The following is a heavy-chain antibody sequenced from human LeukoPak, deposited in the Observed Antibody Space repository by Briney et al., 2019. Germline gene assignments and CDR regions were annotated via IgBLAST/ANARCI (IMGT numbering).Heavy chain of an antibody. CDR2: ISAYNGNT. J-gene: IGHJ4*02. D-gene: IGHD5-18*01. CDR3: ARDHRIYSYGLVDTAMVTPVGY. CDR1: GYTFTNYC. V-gene: IGHV1-18*04. Sequence: ASVKVSCKTSGYTFTNYCIHWVRQAPGQGLEWMGWISAYNGNTNYAQKLQGRVTMTTDTSTSTAYMELRSLRSDDTAVYYCARDHRIYSYGLVDTAMVTPVGYWGQGTLVTVSS.